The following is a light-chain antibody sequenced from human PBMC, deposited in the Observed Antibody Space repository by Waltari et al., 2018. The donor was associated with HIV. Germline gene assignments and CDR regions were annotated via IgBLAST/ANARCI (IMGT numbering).Light chain of an antibody. Sequence: DIQMTQSPSSLSASVGDRVTITCRASQSISSYLNWYQQKPGKAPNLLIYAASSLQSGVPSRFSGSGSGTDFTLTISSLQREDFATYYCQQSYSTGVFTFGPGTKVDIK. J-gene: IGKJ3*01. CDR3: QQSYSTGVFT. CDR2: AAS. CDR1: QSISSY. V-gene: IGKV1-39*01.